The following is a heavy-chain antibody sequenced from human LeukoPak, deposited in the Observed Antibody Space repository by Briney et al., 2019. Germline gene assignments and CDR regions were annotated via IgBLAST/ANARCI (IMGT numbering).Heavy chain of an antibody. D-gene: IGHD3-22*01. CDR1: GGSISSYY. Sequence: SETLSLTCTVSGGSISSYYWSWIWQRPGKGLEWIGYIYFSGSTNYNPSLKSRVTISVDTSKNQFSLKLSSVTAADTAVYYCVRGVTYYYDRSAYYPYAEYFQHWGQGSLVTVSS. CDR2: IYFSGST. CDR3: VRGVTYYYDRSAYYPYAEYFQH. J-gene: IGHJ1*01. V-gene: IGHV4-59*01.